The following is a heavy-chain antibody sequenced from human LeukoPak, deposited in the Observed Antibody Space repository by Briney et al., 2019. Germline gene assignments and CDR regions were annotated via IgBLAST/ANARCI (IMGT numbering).Heavy chain of an antibody. D-gene: IGHD2-21*01. V-gene: IGHV3-48*02. CDR1: GFTFSSYS. Sequence: GGSLRLSCAASGFTFSSYSMNWVRQAPGKGLEWVSYISSSSNTIYYADSVKGRFTISRDNAKNSLYLQMNSLRDEDTAVYYCASGGGLYSYYGMDVWGQGTTVTVSS. CDR2: ISSSSNTI. J-gene: IGHJ6*02. CDR3: ASGGGLYSYYGMDV.